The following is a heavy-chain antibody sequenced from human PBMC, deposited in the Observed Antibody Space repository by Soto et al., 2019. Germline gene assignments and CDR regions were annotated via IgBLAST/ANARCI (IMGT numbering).Heavy chain of an antibody. CDR1: GYSFTTYW. Sequence: RGESLKISCKSYGYSFTTYWIAWVRQMPGKGLEWMGSIHPGESDTRYSPSFHGQVTISADRSITTAYLQWSSLKASDTAMYYCARHEATYYNFYGMDVWGQGTAVTVSS. V-gene: IGHV5-51*01. J-gene: IGHJ6*02. CDR2: IHPGESDT. CDR3: ARHEATYYNFYGMDV.